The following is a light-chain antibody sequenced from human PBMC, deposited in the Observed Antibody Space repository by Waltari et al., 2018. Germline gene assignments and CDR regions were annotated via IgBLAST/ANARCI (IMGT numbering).Light chain of an antibody. CDR1: QSVSSN. V-gene: IGKV3-15*01. Sequence: EIVMTQSPATLSVSPGERATISCRASQSVSSNLAWYQQNPGQAPRLLIYGASTRATGIPARFSGSGSGTEFTLTISSLQSEDFAVYYCQQYNNWPRGFTFGPGTKVDIK. CDR3: QQYNNWPRGFT. J-gene: IGKJ3*01. CDR2: GAS.